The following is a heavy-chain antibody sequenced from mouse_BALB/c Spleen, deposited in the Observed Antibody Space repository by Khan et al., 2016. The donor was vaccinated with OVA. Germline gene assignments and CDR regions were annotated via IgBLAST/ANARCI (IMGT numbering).Heavy chain of an antibody. D-gene: IGHD1-1*01. J-gene: IGHJ2*01. Sequence: VQLQQSGAELVNPGASVNLSCKASGYTLTSYWMHWVKQRPGQGLEWIGAINPSNGRTNYNENFKSKATLTVDKSSSTAYMQLSSPTSEDSAVYYCARLRINFDYWGQGTTLTVSS. CDR3: ARLRINFDY. CDR1: GYTLTSYW. V-gene: IGHV1S81*02. CDR2: INPSNGRT.